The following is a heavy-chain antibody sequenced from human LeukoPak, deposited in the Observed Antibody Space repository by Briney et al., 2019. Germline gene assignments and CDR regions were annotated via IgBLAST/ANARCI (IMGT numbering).Heavy chain of an antibody. D-gene: IGHD6-19*01. J-gene: IGHJ4*02. CDR1: GFTFSGYW. Sequence: GGSLRLSCAASGFTFSGYWMHWVRQAPGKGLVWVSRIKSDGSSTNYADSVKGRFTISRDNAKNTLYLQLNSLRAEDTAVYYCARDRGSTGWYGMNYWGQGILVTVSS. CDR3: ARDRGSTGWYGMNY. V-gene: IGHV3-74*01. CDR2: IKSDGSST.